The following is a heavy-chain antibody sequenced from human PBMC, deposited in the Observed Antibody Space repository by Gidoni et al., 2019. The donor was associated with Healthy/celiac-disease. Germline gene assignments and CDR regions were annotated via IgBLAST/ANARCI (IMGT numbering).Heavy chain of an antibody. V-gene: IGHV3-48*03. CDR2: ISSSGSTI. Sequence: EVQLVESGGGLVQPGGSLRLSCAASGFTFSSYEMNWVRQAPGKGLEWVSYISSSGSTIYYADSVKGRFTISRDNAKNSLYLQMNSRRAEDTAVYYCARDILRFWDYWGQGTLVTVSS. CDR3: ARDILRFWDY. CDR1: GFTFSSYE. J-gene: IGHJ4*02. D-gene: IGHD3-3*01.